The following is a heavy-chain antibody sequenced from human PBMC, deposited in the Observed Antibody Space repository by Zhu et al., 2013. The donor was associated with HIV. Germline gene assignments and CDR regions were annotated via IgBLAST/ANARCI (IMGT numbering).Heavy chain of an antibody. Sequence: QVQLVQSGAEVKKPGASVKVSCKASGYSFSSYGITWVRQGPGQGLEWMGWISGYNGKTNYAQKFQGRVTMTTDTSTNTAYMELRSLRSADTAVYYCARFVAPDYYGMEVWGQGTTVTVSS. V-gene: IGHV1-18*01. J-gene: IGHJ6*02. CDR3: ARFVAPDYYGMEV. CDR1: GYSFSSYG. D-gene: IGHD2-15*01. CDR2: ISGYNGKT.